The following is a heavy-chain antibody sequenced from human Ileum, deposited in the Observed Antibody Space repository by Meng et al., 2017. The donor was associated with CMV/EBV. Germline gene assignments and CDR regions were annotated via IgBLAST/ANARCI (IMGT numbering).Heavy chain of an antibody. J-gene: IGHJ4*02. CDR1: GESFSTYY. V-gene: IGHV4-34*01. CDR3: ATHLVAGTTPRT. D-gene: IGHD6-19*01. Sequence: SETLSLTCRVSGESFSTYYWSWIRQPPGKGPQWIGEVSHRGITIYNPSLKSRASISADTSKSQFSLKLISVVAADTGIYYCATHLVAGTTPRTWGQGTLVTVSS. CDR2: VSHRGIT.